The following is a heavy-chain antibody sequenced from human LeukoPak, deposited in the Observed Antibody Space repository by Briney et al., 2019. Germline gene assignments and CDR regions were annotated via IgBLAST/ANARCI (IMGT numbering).Heavy chain of an antibody. CDR2: INPSGGST. J-gene: IGHJ2*01. D-gene: IGHD1-14*01. V-gene: IGHV1-46*01. CDR1: GYTFTSYG. CDR3: ARDQAAITTPLAWSFAL. Sequence: GASVKVSCKASGYTFTSYGISWVRQAPGQGLEWMGIINPSGGSTSYAQKFQGRVTMTRDTSTSTLYMELSSLRSEDTAVYYCARDQAAITTPLAWSFALWGRGTLVTVSS.